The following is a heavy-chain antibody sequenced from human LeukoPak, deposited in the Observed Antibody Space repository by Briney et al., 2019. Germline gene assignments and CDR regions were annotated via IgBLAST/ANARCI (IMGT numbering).Heavy chain of an antibody. V-gene: IGHV1-18*01. D-gene: IGHD3-22*01. CDR1: GYTFSNYD. CDR3: ARERHVYYYDSSGYTV. CDR2: ISPYNGNI. J-gene: IGHJ6*02. Sequence: ASVKVSCKTSGYTFSNYDITWVRQAPGQGLEWMGWISPYNGNINYAQNIQGRVTMTTDTSTSTAYMELRSLRFEDTAVYCARERHVYYYDSSGYTVWGQGPKENVSS.